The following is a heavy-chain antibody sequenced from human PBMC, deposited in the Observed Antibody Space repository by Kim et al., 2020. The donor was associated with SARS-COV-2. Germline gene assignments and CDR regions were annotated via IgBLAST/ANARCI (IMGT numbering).Heavy chain of an antibody. J-gene: IGHJ3*02. Sequence: SVKVSCKATGGTFSSYAISWVRQAPGQGLEWMGGIIPMFGTANYAQKFQGRVTITADESTSTAYMELSSLRSEDTAVYYCAREGYRRGNAFDMWCQGTMVTVSS. CDR1: GGTFSSYA. CDR3: AREGYRRGNAFDM. V-gene: IGHV1-69*13. D-gene: IGHD3-16*01. CDR2: IIPMFGTA.